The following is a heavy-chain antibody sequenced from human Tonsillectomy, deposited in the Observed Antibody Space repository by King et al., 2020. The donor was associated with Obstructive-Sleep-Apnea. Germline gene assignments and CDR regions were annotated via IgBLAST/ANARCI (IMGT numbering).Heavy chain of an antibody. CDR2: ISGSGGST. CDR1: GFTFSSYA. V-gene: IGHV3-23*04. Sequence: VQLVESGGGLVQPGGSLRLSFAASGFTFSSYAMSCVLQAPGKGLEWVSAISGSGGSTYYADSVKGRLTISRDNSKNTLYLQMNSLRAEDTAVYYCAKDRVGATPGFDYWGQGTLVTVSS. CDR3: AKDRVGATPGFDY. D-gene: IGHD1-26*01. J-gene: IGHJ4*02.